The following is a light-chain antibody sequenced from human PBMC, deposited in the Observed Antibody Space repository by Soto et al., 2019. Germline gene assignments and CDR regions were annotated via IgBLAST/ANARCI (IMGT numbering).Light chain of an antibody. Sequence: QSALTQPPSASGSPGQSVTISCTGTSTDVGGYNYVSWYQQHPGKAPKLMIYEVSKRPSGVPDRFSVSKSGNTASLTVSGFQAEDEADYYCSSFAGSSNVVFGGGTKLTVL. J-gene: IGLJ2*01. CDR3: SSFAGSSNVV. V-gene: IGLV2-8*01. CDR2: EVS. CDR1: STDVGGYNY.